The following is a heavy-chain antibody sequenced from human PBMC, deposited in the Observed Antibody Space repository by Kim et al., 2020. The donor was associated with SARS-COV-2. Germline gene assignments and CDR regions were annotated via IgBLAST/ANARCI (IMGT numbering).Heavy chain of an antibody. CDR1: GGSFSDYY. J-gene: IGHJ4*02. Sequence: SETLSLTCAVYGGSFSDYYWTWIRQPPGKGLEWIGEINHSGSTNYNPSLKSRVTISVDTSKNQFSLKLTSVTAADTAVYYCARVSEPSASGCFLPYWGQGSRVAVSS. CDR3: ARVSEPSASGCFLPY. D-gene: IGHD3-10*01. V-gene: IGHV4-34*01. CDR2: INHSGST.